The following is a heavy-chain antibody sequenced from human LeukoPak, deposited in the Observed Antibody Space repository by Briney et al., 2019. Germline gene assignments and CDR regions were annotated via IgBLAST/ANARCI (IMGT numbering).Heavy chain of an antibody. Sequence: GGSLRLSCAASGFTFSDYYMSWIRQAPGKGLEWLSYITSGGSSSYYADSVKGRFTISRDNAKNSLYLQMNSLRAEDTAVYYCAGQRDYYDSSGYNYWGQGTLVTVSS. CDR3: AGQRDYYDSSGYNY. D-gene: IGHD3-22*01. CDR1: GFTFSDYY. V-gene: IGHV3-11*01. J-gene: IGHJ4*02. CDR2: ITSGGSSS.